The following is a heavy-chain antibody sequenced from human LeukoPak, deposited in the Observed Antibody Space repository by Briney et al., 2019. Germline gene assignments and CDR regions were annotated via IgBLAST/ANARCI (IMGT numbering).Heavy chain of an antibody. Sequence: ASVKVSCTASGYSFTNFGITWVRQAPGQGLEWMGWISPYDDDPTYAQMFQGRLTMTADTSTSTAYMELRGLRSDDTAMYYCAKVDPQIIAGARGDAFDIWGQGTMVTVSS. J-gene: IGHJ3*02. V-gene: IGHV1-18*01. CDR1: GYSFTNFG. D-gene: IGHD6-25*01. CDR2: ISPYDDDP. CDR3: AKVDPQIIAGARGDAFDI.